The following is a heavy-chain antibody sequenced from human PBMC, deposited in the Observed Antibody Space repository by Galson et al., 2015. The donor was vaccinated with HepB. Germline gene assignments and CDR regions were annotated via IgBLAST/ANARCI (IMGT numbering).Heavy chain of an antibody. CDR2: INARGLTT. CDR3: ARGGIAPYFDY. Sequence: SLRLSCAASGFTFNNYAMSWVRQAPGKGLDWVSSINARGLTTYYAESVKGRFTISRDNSKNTLFLQMNSLRAEDTAVYYCARGGIAPYFDYWVQGTLITVSS. D-gene: IGHD6-13*01. J-gene: IGHJ4*02. CDR1: GFTFNNYA. V-gene: IGHV3-23*01.